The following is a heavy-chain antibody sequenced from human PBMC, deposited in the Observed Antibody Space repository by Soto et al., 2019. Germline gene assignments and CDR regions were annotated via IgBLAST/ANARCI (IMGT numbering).Heavy chain of an antibody. J-gene: IGHJ4*02. CDR2: INAGNGNT. V-gene: IGHV1-3*01. CDR1: GYTFTSYA. CDR3: ARDGPQIHLCYY. Sequence: ASVKVSCKASGYTFTSYAMHWVCQAPGQRLEWMGWINAGNGNTKYSQKFQGRVTITRDTSASTAYMELSSLRSEDTAVYYCARDGPQIHLCYYCGQGTLDTVSS. D-gene: IGHD5-18*01.